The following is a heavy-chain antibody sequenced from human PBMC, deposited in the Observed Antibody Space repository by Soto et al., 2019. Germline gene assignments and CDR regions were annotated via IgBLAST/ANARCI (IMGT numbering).Heavy chain of an antibody. D-gene: IGHD2-21*02. V-gene: IGHV4-34*01. CDR1: GGSFSGYY. Sequence: SETLSLTCAVYGGSFSGYYWTWIRQPPGTGLEWIGEINHSGSTNYNPSLKSRVTISVDTSKNQFSLKLTSVTAADTAVYYCARESSFYCGGDCTYGMDVWGQGTTVTVSS. CDR3: ARESSFYCGGDCTYGMDV. CDR2: INHSGST. J-gene: IGHJ6*02.